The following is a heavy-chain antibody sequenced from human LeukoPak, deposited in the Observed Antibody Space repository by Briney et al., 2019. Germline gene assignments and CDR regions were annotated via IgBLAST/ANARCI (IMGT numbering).Heavy chain of an antibody. CDR3: AGEGSDILTGYSFRYFDY. V-gene: IGHV3-30*14. CDR2: ISYDGNNK. J-gene: IGHJ4*02. CDR1: GFTFSSYA. Sequence: PGGSLRLSCAASGFTFSSYAMHWVRQAPGKGLEWMAVISYDGNNKYYADSVKGRFTISRDNSKNTLYLQMNSLRAEDTAVYYCAGEGSDILTGYSFRYFDYWGQGTLVTVSS. D-gene: IGHD3-9*01.